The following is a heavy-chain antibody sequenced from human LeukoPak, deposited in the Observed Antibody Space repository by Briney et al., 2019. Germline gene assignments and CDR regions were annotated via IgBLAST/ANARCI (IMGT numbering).Heavy chain of an antibody. V-gene: IGHV3-30*01. D-gene: IGHD2-21*02. CDR1: GFTFSSYA. CDR2: ISYDGTNK. CDR3: ARDSHIVVVTAIRGNYFDY. Sequence: GGSLRLSCAASGFTFSSYAMYWVRQAPGKGLEGVALISYDGTNKYYADSVKGRFTISRDNSKNTLYLQMNSLRAEDTAVYYCARDSHIVVVTAIRGNYFDYWGQGTLVTVSS. J-gene: IGHJ4*02.